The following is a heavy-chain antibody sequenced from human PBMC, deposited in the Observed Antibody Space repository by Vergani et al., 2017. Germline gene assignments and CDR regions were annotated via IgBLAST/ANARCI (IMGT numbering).Heavy chain of an antibody. CDR1: GYTFTGYY. CDR2: INPNSGGT. J-gene: IGHJ2*01. V-gene: IGHV1-2*02. D-gene: IGHD2-15*01. Sequence: QVQLVQSGAEVKKPGASVKVSCKASGYTFTGYYMHWVRQAPGQGLEWMGWINPNSGGTNYAQKFQGRVTITADESTSTAYMELSSLRSEDTAVYYCAIRILGNWYFDLWGRGTLVTVSS. CDR3: AIRILGNWYFDL.